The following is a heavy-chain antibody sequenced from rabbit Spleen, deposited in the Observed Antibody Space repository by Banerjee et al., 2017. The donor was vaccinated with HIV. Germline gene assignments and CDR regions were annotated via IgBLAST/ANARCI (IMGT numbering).Heavy chain of an antibody. Sequence: QEQLVESGGGLVQPEGSLTLTCRASGFSFSGSSYMCWVRQAPGKGLEWIACINIVTGKSVYASWVSGRFIMSRTSSTTVTLQMTSLTAADTATYFCARDDGSGYAPKLWGQGTLVTVS. D-gene: IGHD6-1*01. CDR3: ARDDGSGYAPKL. CDR2: INIVTGKS. CDR1: GFSFSGSSY. J-gene: IGHJ4*01. V-gene: IGHV1S45*01.